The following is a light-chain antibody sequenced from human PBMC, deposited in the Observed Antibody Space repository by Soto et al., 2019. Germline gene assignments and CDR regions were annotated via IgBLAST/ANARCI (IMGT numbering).Light chain of an antibody. CDR1: QSIGNS. CDR2: DAS. Sequence: EIVLTQSPATVSLSPGDRATLSCRASQSIGNSLAWYQQKAGQAPRLLIYDASSRASGIPARFSGSGSGTDFTLTISSLEPEDFAVYYCQQRSNWPVTFGQGTRLEI. V-gene: IGKV3-11*01. J-gene: IGKJ5*01. CDR3: QQRSNWPVT.